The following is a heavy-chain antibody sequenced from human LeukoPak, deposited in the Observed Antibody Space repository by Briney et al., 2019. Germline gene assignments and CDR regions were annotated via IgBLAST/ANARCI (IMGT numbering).Heavy chain of an antibody. J-gene: IGHJ6*03. CDR3: ARAGLGRAYYYYYYMDV. CDR1: GYTFTSYY. D-gene: IGHD1-26*01. CDR2: INPSGGST. Sequence: GASVKVSCKASGYTFTSYYMHWVRQAPGHGLEWMGIINPSGGSTSYAQKFQGRVTMTRDTSTSTVYMELSSLRSEDTAVYYCARAGLGRAYYYYYYMDVWGKGTTVTVSS. V-gene: IGHV1-46*01.